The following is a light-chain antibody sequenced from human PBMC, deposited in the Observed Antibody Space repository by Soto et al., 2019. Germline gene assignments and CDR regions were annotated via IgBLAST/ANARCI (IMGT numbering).Light chain of an antibody. J-gene: IGKJ5*01. Sequence: EIVLTQSRSTLSLSPGERAILSCRASQSVSSYLAWYQQKPGQAPRLLIYDASNRATGIPARFSGSGSGTDFTLTISSLEPEDFAVYYCQQRSNWPITFGQGTRLEIK. CDR1: QSVSSY. V-gene: IGKV3-11*01. CDR3: QQRSNWPIT. CDR2: DAS.